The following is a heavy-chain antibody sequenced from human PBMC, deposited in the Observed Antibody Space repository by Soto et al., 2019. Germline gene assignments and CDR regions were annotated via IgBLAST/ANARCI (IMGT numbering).Heavy chain of an antibody. V-gene: IGHV1-69*13. CDR1: GGTFSNYA. CDR2: IIPMFGTS. Sequence: ASVKVSFKASGGTFSNYAISWLRQAPGQGLEWVGGIIPMFGTSNYAQNFQGRVSITADESTSTAYMELSSLRSEDTAVYYCARGVRTGFYGMDVWGQGTTVTVSS. D-gene: IGHD3-10*01. J-gene: IGHJ6*02. CDR3: ARGVRTGFYGMDV.